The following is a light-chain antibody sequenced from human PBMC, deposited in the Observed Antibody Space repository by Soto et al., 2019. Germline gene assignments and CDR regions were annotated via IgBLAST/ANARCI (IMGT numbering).Light chain of an antibody. V-gene: IGLV2-8*01. CDR2: EVT. J-gene: IGLJ1*01. CDR1: SSDVGGYNF. CDR3: SSYAGSNNRYV. Sequence: QSALTQLPSASGSPGQSVTISCTGTSSDVGGYNFVSWYQQHPGKAPKLIIYEVTKRPSGVPDRFSGSKSGNTASLTVSGLQAEDEAHYYCSSYAGSNNRYVFGTGTKVTVL.